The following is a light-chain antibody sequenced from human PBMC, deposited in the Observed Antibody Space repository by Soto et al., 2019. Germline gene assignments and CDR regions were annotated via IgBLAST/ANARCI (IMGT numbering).Light chain of an antibody. CDR1: QSIGSW. CDR3: QQYNGYSYT. J-gene: IGKJ2*01. V-gene: IGKV1-5*03. Sequence: DIQMTQSPSTLSASVGDRVTITCRASQSIGSWLAWYQQKPGKAPNLLIYKASSLQSGVPSRFSGSGSGTELTLTISSLQPDDFATYYCQQYNGYSYTFGQGTKLEIK. CDR2: KAS.